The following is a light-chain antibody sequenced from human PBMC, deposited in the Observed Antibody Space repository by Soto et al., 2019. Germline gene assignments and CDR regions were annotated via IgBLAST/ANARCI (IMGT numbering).Light chain of an antibody. J-gene: IGLJ2*01. CDR3: SSYAGSNCL. CDR2: EVN. CDR1: SSTIGDFNS. V-gene: IGLV2-8*01. Sequence: SALTQPPSASGSPGQSVTISCTGTSSTIGDFNSVSWYQHHPDKAPKLVIYEVNKRPSGVPDRFSVSKSGNTASLTVSGLQAEDEADYYCSSYAGSNCLFGGGTKLTVL.